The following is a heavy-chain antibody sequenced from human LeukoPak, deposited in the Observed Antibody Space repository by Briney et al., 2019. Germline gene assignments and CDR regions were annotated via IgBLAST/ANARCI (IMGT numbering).Heavy chain of an antibody. V-gene: IGHV3-53*01. CDR1: EFTVSSSY. CDR2: ITSGGST. D-gene: IGHD5-24*01. J-gene: IGHJ4*02. CDR3: ARGRDGYNTHFDY. Sequence: GGSLRLSCAASEFTVSSSYVSWVRQAPGKGLEWVSIITSGGSTYYADSVKGRFTIFRDNSKDKVFLQMDSLRGDDTAVYYCARGRDGYNTHFDYWGQGTLVTVSS.